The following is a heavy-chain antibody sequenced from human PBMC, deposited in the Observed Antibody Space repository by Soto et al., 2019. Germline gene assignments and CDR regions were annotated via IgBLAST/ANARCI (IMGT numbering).Heavy chain of an antibody. V-gene: IGHV3-23*01. CDR3: AKGGYCTSTSCSTAKTGFDV. CDR2: ISGSGGST. Sequence: GGSLRLSCAASGFTFSSYAMSWVRQAPGKGLEWVSSISGSGGSTYYADSVKGRFTISRDNSKNTLYLQMNSLRAEDTAVYYCAKGGYCTSTSCSTAKTGFDVWGQGTTVTVSS. D-gene: IGHD2-2*03. CDR1: GFTFSSYA. J-gene: IGHJ6*02.